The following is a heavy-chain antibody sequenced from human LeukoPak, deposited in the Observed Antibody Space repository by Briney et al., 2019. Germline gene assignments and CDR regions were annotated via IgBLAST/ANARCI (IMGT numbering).Heavy chain of an antibody. Sequence: SETLSLTCTVSGDSISSGDYYWSWIRQPPGKGLEWIGYIYYSGSTYYNPSLKSRVTISVDTSKNQFSLKLSSVTAADTAVYYCASTLVLRFLEWFPDYFDYWGQGTLVTVSS. V-gene: IGHV4-30-4*01. CDR3: ASTLVLRFLEWFPDYFDY. J-gene: IGHJ4*02. D-gene: IGHD3-3*01. CDR2: IYYSGST. CDR1: GDSISSGDYY.